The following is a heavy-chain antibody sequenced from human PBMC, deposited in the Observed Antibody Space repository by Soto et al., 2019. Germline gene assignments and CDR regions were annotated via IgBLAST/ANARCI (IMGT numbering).Heavy chain of an antibody. D-gene: IGHD1-20*01. Sequence: QVQLVQSGGEVKKPGASVKVSCTASGDTFTSYGISWVRQAPGQGLEWMGWISAYNGNTNYAQKVQGRVTMTTDTSTSTAYMELRSLRCDDTAVYYCARSGLTGTTDHILLMDVWGKGTTVTVSS. CDR3: ARSGLTGTTDHILLMDV. J-gene: IGHJ6*03. V-gene: IGHV1-18*01. CDR2: ISAYNGNT. CDR1: GDTFTSYG.